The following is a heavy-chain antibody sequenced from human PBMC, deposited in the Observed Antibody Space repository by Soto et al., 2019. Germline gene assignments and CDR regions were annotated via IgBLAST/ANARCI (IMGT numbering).Heavy chain of an antibody. J-gene: IGHJ4*02. CDR2: ISAYNDKT. V-gene: IGHV1-18*01. CDR1: GYTFTSYG. Sequence: QVQLVQSGAEVKKPGASVKVSCRASGYTFTSYGISWVRQAPGQGLEWMGWISAYNDKTTYAQKFQGRLTMTTDTSSNTAYMEPRSLRYDDTAVYYCARFTGISKWTFDSWGQGTLVTVSS. CDR3: ARFTGISKWTFDS. D-gene: IGHD1-26*01.